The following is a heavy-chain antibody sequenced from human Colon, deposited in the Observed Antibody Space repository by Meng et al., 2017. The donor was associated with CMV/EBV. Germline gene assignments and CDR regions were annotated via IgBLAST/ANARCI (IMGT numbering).Heavy chain of an antibody. CDR2: INAGHVNT. D-gene: IGHD6-13*01. J-gene: IGHJ4*02. Sequence: YTITDHAIPWVRQAPGQSLEWMGWINAGHVNTKYSQKFQGRVTITRDTSASTIYMELSSLRSEDTAVYYCTRGPSSSWYGPRAYFDYWGQGTLVTVSS. V-gene: IGHV1-3*01. CDR1: YTITDHA. CDR3: TRGPSSSWYGPRAYFDY.